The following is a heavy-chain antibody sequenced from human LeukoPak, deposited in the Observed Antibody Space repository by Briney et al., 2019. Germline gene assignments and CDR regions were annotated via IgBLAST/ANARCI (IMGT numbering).Heavy chain of an antibody. J-gene: IGHJ5*02. CDR2: IIPIFGIA. V-gene: IGHV1-69*04. CDR1: GGTFSSYA. CDR3: ASGGGYCSGGSCYGSNWFDP. D-gene: IGHD2-15*01. Sequence: SVKVSCKASGGTFSSYAISWVRQAPGQGLEWMGRIIPIFGIANYAQKFQGRVTTTADKSTSTAYMELSSLRSEDTAVYYCASGGGYCSGGSCYGSNWFDPWGQGTLVTVSS.